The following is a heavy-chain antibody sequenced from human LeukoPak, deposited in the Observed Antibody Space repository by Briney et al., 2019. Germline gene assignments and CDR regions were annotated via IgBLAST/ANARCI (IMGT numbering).Heavy chain of an antibody. J-gene: IGHJ6*02. D-gene: IGHD6-13*01. CDR1: GESFSGYY. CDR3: ARFPNSSWPPYYYYGMDV. CDR2: IYYSGST. Sequence: PSETLSLTCAVYGESFSGYYWSWIRQPPVKGLEWIGYIYYSGSTNYNPSLKSRVTISVDTSKNQFSLKLSSVTAADTAVYYCARFPNSSWPPYYYYGMDVWGQGTTVTVSS. V-gene: IGHV4-59*08.